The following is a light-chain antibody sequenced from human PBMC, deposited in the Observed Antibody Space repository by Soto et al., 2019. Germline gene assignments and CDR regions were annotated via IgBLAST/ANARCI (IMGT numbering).Light chain of an antibody. Sequence: EMVLTQTQGTLSLSPGERPTLSCRASQTVNNNYVAWYQQNPAQAPXLXXYDASNRATGIPARFSGIASGTDFTLPIRSLEPEDFAAYYCQQRSNWPPFTFGQGTRLDIK. CDR3: QQRSNWPPFT. J-gene: IGKJ5*01. CDR2: DAS. V-gene: IGKV3-11*01. CDR1: QTVNNNY.